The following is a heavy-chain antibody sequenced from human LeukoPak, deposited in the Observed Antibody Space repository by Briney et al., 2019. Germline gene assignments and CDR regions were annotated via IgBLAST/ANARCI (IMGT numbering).Heavy chain of an antibody. CDR3: ARAGYCSSTSCYNEAGGFDY. J-gene: IGHJ4*02. D-gene: IGHD2-2*02. CDR1: GGTFSSYA. Sequence: SVKVSCKASGGTFSSYAISWVRQAPGQGLEWMGGIIPIFGTANYAQKFQGRVTITTDESTSTAYMELSSLRSEDTAVYYCARAGYCSSTSCYNEAGGFDYWGQGTLVNVSS. CDR2: IIPIFGTA. V-gene: IGHV1-69*05.